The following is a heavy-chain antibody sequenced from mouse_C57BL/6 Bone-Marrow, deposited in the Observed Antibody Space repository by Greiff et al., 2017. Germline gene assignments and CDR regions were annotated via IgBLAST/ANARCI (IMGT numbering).Heavy chain of an antibody. J-gene: IGHJ4*01. D-gene: IGHD2-2*01. CDR3: ARDANGSPYAMDY. CDR1: GFTFSDFY. Sequence: EVNVVESGGGLVQSGRSLRLSCATSGFTFSDFYMEWVRQAPGKGLEWIAASRNKANDYTTEYSASVKGRFIVSRDTSQSILYLQMNALRAEDTAIYYCARDANGSPYAMDYWGQGTSVTVSS. CDR2: SRNKANDYTT. V-gene: IGHV7-1*01.